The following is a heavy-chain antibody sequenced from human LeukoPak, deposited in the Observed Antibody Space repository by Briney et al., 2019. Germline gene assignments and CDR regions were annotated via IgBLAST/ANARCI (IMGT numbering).Heavy chain of an antibody. D-gene: IGHD3-9*01. V-gene: IGHV1-46*01. J-gene: IGHJ4*02. CDR2: INPSGGST. CDR3: ATSYYDILTGYRPLAY. CDR1: GYTFTSYY. Sequence: ASVKVSCKASGYTFTSYYMHWVRQAPGQGLEWMGIINPSGGSTSYAQKFQGRVTMTRDMSTSTVYMELSSLRSEDTAVYYCATSYYDILTGYRPLAYWGQGTLVTVSS.